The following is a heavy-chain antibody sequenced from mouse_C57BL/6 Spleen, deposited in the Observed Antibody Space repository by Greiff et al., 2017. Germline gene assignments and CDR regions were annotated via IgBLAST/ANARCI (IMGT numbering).Heavy chain of an antibody. CDR3: ARSDGSKTYFQV. D-gene: IGHD2-3*01. CDR2: IYPGDGDT. Sequence: QVQLQQPGPELVQPGASVQISCKASSYAVSSSWMHWVKQRPGKGLEWIGRIYPGDGDTNYNGKFKGKATLTADKSSSTAYMQLSILTSEDSAVYFCARSDGSKTYFQVWATGSTVTVSS. CDR1: SYAVSSSW. J-gene: IGHJ1*03. V-gene: IGHV1-82*01.